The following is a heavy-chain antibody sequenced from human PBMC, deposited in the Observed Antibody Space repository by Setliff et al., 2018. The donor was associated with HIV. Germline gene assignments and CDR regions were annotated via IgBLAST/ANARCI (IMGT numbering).Heavy chain of an antibody. Sequence: ASVKVSCKAFGYTFTSYFLHWVRQAPGQGLEWLGIINPNGGTTDNAQKLQGRVTVTTDTSTSTLYMELSNLRSDDTAVYYCARAGGGATDQAFDIWGQGKMVTVSS. V-gene: IGHV1-46*01. J-gene: IGHJ3*02. CDR2: INPNGGTT. D-gene: IGHD2-2*01. CDR3: ARAGGGATDQAFDI. CDR1: GYTFTSYF.